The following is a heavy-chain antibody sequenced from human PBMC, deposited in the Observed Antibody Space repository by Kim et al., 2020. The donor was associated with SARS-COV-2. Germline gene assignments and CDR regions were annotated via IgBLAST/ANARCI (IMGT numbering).Heavy chain of an antibody. V-gene: IGHV4-39*01. J-gene: IGHJ4*01. D-gene: IGHD6-19*01. CDR3: ARHAWSSGWPPYYFDY. Sequence: SETLSLTCSVSGGSISSTSYYWGWIRQPPGKGLEWIGSLYYSGSTYYNPSLKSRVTISVDTSKNQFSLKLSSVTAADTAVDYCARHAWSSGWPPYYFDY. CDR1: GGSISSTSYY. CDR2: LYYSGST.